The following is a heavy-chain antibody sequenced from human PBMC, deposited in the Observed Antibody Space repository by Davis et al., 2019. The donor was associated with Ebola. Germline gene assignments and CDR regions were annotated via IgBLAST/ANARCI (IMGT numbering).Heavy chain of an antibody. J-gene: IGHJ3*02. CDR1: GYTFTGYY. CDR3: ARTSIVGTSTTASDI. Sequence: ASVKVSCKASGYTFTGYYIHWVRQAPGQGLEWMGRISPNSGGTNYAQILQGRVTMTTDTSTGTAYMELRSLRSNDTAVYFCARTSIVGTSTTASDIWGQGTKVTVSS. D-gene: IGHD1-26*01. CDR2: ISPNSGGT. V-gene: IGHV1-2*06.